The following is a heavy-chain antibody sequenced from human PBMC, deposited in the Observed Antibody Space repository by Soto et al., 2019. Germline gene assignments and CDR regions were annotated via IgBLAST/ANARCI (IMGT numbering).Heavy chain of an antibody. Sequence: EVQLVESGGGLVKPGGSLRLSCAASGFTFSSYSMNWVRQAPGKGLEWVSSISSSSSYIYYADSVKGRFTISRDNAKNSLYLQMNSLRAEDTAVYYCARESCSSTSCYSVYYYYYYMDVWGKGTTVTVSS. CDR3: ARESCSSTSCYSVYYYYYYMDV. D-gene: IGHD2-2*01. CDR2: ISSSSSYI. V-gene: IGHV3-21*01. J-gene: IGHJ6*03. CDR1: GFTFSSYS.